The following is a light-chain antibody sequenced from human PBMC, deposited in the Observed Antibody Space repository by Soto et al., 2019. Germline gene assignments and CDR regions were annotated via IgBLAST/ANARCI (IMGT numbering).Light chain of an antibody. V-gene: IGLV2-14*01. CDR1: SSDVGGYNY. J-gene: IGLJ2*01. Sequence: QSVLTQPASVSGSPGQSITISCTGTSSDVGGYNYVSWYQQHPGKAPKLMIYEVSNRPSGVSNRFSGSKSGNTASLTISGLQAEDEADYYCSSYTSSSTREFGGGTKLTVL. CDR3: SSYTSSSTRE. CDR2: EVS.